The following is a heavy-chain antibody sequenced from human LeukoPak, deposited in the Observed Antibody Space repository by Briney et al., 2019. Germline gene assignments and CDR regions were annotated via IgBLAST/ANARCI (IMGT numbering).Heavy chain of an antibody. CDR2: INHSGST. D-gene: IGHD1-26*01. J-gene: IGHJ6*03. V-gene: IGHV4-34*01. CDR3: TSGSYSFYYMDV. Sequence: SETLSLTCAVYGGSFSGDYWSWIRQPPGRGLEWIGEINHSGSTNYNPSLRSRVTMSVDTSKNQFSLKLSSVTAADTAVYYCTSGSYSFYYMDVWGKGTTVTVSS. CDR1: GGSFSGDY.